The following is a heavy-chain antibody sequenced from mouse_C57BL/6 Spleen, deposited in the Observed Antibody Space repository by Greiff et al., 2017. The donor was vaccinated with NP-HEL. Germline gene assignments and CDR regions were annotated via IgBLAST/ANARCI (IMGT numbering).Heavy chain of an antibody. J-gene: IGHJ4*01. CDR3: VHGEVDYYAMDY. Sequence: QVQLQQPGAELVRPGTSVKLSCKASGYTFTSYWMHWVKQRPGQGLEWIGVIDPSDSYTNYNQKFKGKATLTVDTSSSTAYMQLSSLTSEDSAVYYCVHGEVDYYAMDYWGQGTSVTVSS. V-gene: IGHV1-59*01. D-gene: IGHD1-1*02. CDR1: GYTFTSYW. CDR2: IDPSDSYT.